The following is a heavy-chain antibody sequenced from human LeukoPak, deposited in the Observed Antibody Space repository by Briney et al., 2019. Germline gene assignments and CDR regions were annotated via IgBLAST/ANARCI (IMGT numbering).Heavy chain of an antibody. J-gene: IGHJ4*02. CDR2: IIPIFGIA. CDR3: ARDGGNYDILTGSRGYFDY. Sequence: ASVKVSCKASGGTFSSYAISWVRQAPGQGLEWMGGIIPIFGIANYAQKFQGRVTITADKSTSTAYMELSSLRSEDTAVYYCARDGGNYDILTGSRGYFDYWGQGTLVTVSS. CDR1: GGTFSSYA. V-gene: IGHV1-69*17. D-gene: IGHD3-9*01.